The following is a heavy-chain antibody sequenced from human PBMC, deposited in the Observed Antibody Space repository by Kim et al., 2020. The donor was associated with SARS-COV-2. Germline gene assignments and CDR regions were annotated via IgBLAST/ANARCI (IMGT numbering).Heavy chain of an antibody. CDR3: ARGLGYCSSTSCRYWYFDL. V-gene: IGHV1-18*01. CDR2: ISAYNGNT. Sequence: ASVKVSCKASGYTFTSYGISWVRQAPGQGLEWMGWISAYNGNTNYAQKLQGRVTMTTDTATSTAYMELRSLRSDDTAGYYCARGLGYCSSTSCRYWYFDLWGRGTLVTVSS. CDR1: GYTFTSYG. J-gene: IGHJ2*01. D-gene: IGHD2-2*01.